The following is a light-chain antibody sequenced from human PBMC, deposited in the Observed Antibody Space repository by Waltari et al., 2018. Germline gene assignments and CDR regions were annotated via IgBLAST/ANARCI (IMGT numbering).Light chain of an antibody. V-gene: IGLV1-51*02. J-gene: IGLJ7*01. Sequence: QSVLTQPPSVSAAPGQRVTISCSGGSPNIGNNYVSWYRQFPGTAPNLLIYENTERPSGIPGRFSGSKSGTSATLDITGLQAGDEADYYCGTWDSSLSGAVFGGGTPLTVL. CDR2: ENT. CDR1: SPNIGNNY. CDR3: GTWDSSLSGAV.